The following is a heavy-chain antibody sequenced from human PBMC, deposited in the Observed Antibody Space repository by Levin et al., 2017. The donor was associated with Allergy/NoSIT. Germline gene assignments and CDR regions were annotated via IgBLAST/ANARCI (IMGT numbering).Heavy chain of an antibody. J-gene: IGHJ2*01. CDR3: AKDPSVAAAGHFWYFDL. V-gene: IGHV3-30*18. CDR1: GFTFRSYG. CDR2: ISDDGSNK. Sequence: GGSLRLSCAASGFTFRSYGMHWVRQAPGKGLEWVAVISDDGSNKYYADSVKGRFTISRDNSKNTLYLQMNSLRAVDTAVYYCAKDPSVAAAGHFWYFDLWGRGTLVTVSS. D-gene: IGHD6-13*01.